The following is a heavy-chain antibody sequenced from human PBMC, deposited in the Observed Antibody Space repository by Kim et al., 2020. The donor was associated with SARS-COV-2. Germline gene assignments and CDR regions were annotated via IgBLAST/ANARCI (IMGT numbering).Heavy chain of an antibody. CDR3: ARWVMVRGVHYYYYGMDV. J-gene: IGHJ6*02. CDR2: INHSGST. D-gene: IGHD3-10*01. Sequence: SETLSLTCAVYGGSFSGYYWSWIRQPPGKGLEWIGEINHSGSTNYNPSLKSRVTISVDTSKNQFSLKLSSVTAADTAVYYCARWVMVRGVHYYYYGMDVWGQGTTVTVSS. CDR1: GGSFSGYY. V-gene: IGHV4-34*01.